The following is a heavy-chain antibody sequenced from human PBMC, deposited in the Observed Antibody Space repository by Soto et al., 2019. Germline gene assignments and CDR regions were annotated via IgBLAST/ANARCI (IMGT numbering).Heavy chain of an antibody. CDR2: IYTSGTA. CDR1: GGSIRTYY. CDR3: ARDFDSSSWYRLDH. Sequence: LALTCTVSGGSIRTYYWSWIRQPAGKGLEWIGRIYTSGTANYSPSLKGRVIMAVDTAKNQLSLKVTSVTAADTAAYYCARDFDSSSWYRLDHWGQGTLVTVSS. D-gene: IGHD6-13*01. V-gene: IGHV4-4*07. J-gene: IGHJ4*02.